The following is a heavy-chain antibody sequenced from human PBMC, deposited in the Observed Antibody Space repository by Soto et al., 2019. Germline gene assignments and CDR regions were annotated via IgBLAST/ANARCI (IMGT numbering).Heavy chain of an antibody. CDR3: ARHLRTYSPPID. CDR1: GGSISSDY. V-gene: IGHV4-59*08. CDR2: IHYSGNT. Sequence: QVQLQESGPGLVKPSETLSLTCTVSGGSISSDYWSWIRQPPGKGLEWIGYIHYSGNTNYNPSLKSRVTISVDMSKNPFSLKLSSVTAADTAVYYCARHLRTYSPPIDWGQGTLVTVSS. D-gene: IGHD3-10*01. J-gene: IGHJ4*02.